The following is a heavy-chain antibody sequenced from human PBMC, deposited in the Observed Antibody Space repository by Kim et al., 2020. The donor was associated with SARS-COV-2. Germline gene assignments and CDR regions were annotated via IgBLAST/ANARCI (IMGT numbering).Heavy chain of an antibody. Sequence: STYYADSVKGRFTISRDNSKNSLYLQMNSLRTEDTALYYCAKEANYAFDIWGQGTMVTVSS. CDR3: AKEANYAFDI. J-gene: IGHJ3*02. D-gene: IGHD1-7*01. CDR2: ST. V-gene: IGHV3-43*01.